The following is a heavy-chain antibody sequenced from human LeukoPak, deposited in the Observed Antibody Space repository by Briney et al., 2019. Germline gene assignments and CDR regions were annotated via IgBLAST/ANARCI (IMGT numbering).Heavy chain of an antibody. Sequence: KPSETLSLTCAVYGGSFSGYYWSWIRQPPGKGLEWIGEINHSGSTNYNPSLKSRVTISVDTSKNQFSLKLSSVTAADTAVYYCARGKGLAARYYWFDPWGQGTLVTVSS. D-gene: IGHD6-13*01. CDR2: INHSGST. CDR1: GGSFSGYY. J-gene: IGHJ5*02. V-gene: IGHV4-34*01. CDR3: ARGKGLAARYYWFDP.